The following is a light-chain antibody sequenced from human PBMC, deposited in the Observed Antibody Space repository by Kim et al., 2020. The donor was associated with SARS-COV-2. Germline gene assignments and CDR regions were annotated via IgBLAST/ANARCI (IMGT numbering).Light chain of an antibody. CDR1: IHNVGDQG. CDR3: SAWDRSLTTWV. J-gene: IGLJ3*02. CDR2: RSH. Sequence: HAATLTIAGIIHNVGDQGAAWLQQHQGHPPKHLSYRSHNRPAGISDRLSPSRSGNTASLTIIGLQPEDEADYYCSAWDRSLTTWVFGGGTQLTVL. V-gene: IGLV10-54*01.